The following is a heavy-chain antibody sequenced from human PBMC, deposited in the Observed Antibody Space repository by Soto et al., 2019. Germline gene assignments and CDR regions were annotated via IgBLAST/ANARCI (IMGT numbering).Heavy chain of an antibody. CDR1: GGSISSSSYY. V-gene: IGHV4-39*01. J-gene: IGHJ4*02. D-gene: IGHD4-17*01. CDR3: ARHYTVTTTSYFDY. Sequence: SETLSLTCTVSGGSISSSSYYWGWIRQPPGKGLEWIGSIYYSGSTYYNPSLKSRVTISVDTSKNQFSLKLSSVTAADTAVYYCARHYTVTTTSYFDYWGQGTLVTVPQ. CDR2: IYYSGST.